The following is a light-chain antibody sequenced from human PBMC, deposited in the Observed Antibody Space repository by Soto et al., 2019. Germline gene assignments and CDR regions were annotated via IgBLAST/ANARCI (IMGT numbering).Light chain of an antibody. V-gene: IGKV3-15*01. CDR3: QQYNNWPPLT. CDR1: QTVSSN. Sequence: ETVMTQSPATLSVSPGERATLSCRANQTVSSNLAWYQQKPGQAPRLLIYGASTRATGIPARFSGSGSGTEFTLTISSLQSEAFAVYYCQQYNNWPPLTFGGGTKVEIK. CDR2: GAS. J-gene: IGKJ4*01.